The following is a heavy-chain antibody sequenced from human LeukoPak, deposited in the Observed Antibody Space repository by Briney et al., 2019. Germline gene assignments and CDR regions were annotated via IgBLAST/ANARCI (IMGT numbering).Heavy chain of an antibody. V-gene: IGHV4-59*01. CDR1: GGSISSYY. J-gene: IGHJ6*02. D-gene: IGHD3-3*01. CDR2: IYYSGST. CDR3: ARVGVSAYSYCYYYGMDV. Sequence: SETLSLTCTVSGGSISSYYWSWIRQPPGKGLEWIGYIYYSGSTNYNPSLKSRVTISVDTSKNQFSLKLSSVTAADTAVYYCARVGVSAYSYCYYYGMDVWGQGTTVTVPS.